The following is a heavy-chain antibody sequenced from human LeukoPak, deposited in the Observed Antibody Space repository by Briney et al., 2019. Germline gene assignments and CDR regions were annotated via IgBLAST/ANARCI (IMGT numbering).Heavy chain of an antibody. CDR1: GGTFSSYA. Sequence: SVKVSCKASGGTFSSYAISWVRQAPGQGLEWMGGIIPIFGTANYAQKFQGRVTITADESTSTAYMELSSLRSEDTAVYYCARGMDFWSGYRAYYYYYGMDVWGQGTTVTVSS. J-gene: IGHJ6*02. CDR3: ARGMDFWSGYRAYYYYYGMDV. V-gene: IGHV1-69*13. CDR2: IIPIFGTA. D-gene: IGHD3-3*01.